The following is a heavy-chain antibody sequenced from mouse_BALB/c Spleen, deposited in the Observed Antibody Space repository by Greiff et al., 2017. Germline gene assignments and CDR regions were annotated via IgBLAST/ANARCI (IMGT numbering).Heavy chain of an antibody. CDR3: ANHYNGYGTYAMAY. Sequence: EVQLQQSGPGLVKPSQSLSLSCTASGYSFTSDYVWYLNRQLPGNDLEWMGYISYSGSTSYNPSFKSRTSITRDTSKNQYFLQLNSMTTEDTATYYGANHYNGYGTYAMAYWGQGTSVTVSA. V-gene: IGHV3-2*02. CDR2: ISYSGST. D-gene: IGHD1-2*01. J-gene: IGHJ4*01. CDR1: GYSFTSDYV.